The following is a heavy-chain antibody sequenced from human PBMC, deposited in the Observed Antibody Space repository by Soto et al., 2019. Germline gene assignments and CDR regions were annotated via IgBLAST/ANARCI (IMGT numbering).Heavy chain of an antibody. J-gene: IGHJ4*02. CDR3: TRAKERYYYDSSGRSHDY. CDR1: GFTFSSYG. V-gene: IGHV3-33*01. CDR2: IWYDGSNK. D-gene: IGHD3-22*01. Sequence: GGSLRLSCAASGFTFSSYGMHWVRQAPGKGLEWVAVIWYDGSNKYYADSVKGRFTISRDNSKNTLYLQMNSLRAEDTAVYYCTRAKERYYYDSSGRSHDYWGQGTLVTVSS.